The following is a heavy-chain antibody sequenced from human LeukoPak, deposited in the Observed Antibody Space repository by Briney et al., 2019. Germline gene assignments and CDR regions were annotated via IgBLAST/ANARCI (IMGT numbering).Heavy chain of an antibody. J-gene: IGHJ4*02. CDR1: GFTFSSYS. V-gene: IGHV3-48*01. CDR2: ISSSSSTI. Sequence: GGSLRLSCAASGFTFSSYSMSWVRQAPGKGLEWVSYISSSSSTIYYADSVKGRFTISRDNAKNSLYLQMDSLRADDTAVYYCVRGPTYFDSWGQGTLVTVSS. CDR3: VRGPTYFDS.